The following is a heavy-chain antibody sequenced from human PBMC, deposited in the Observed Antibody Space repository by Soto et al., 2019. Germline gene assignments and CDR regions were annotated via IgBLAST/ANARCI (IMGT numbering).Heavy chain of an antibody. Sequence: QVQLVESGGGVVQPGGSLRLSCAASGFTFSTYAMHWVRQAPGKGLEWVAVISYAGTNKYYADSVKGRFTISRDNSKNTQYLQMNSRRAEDTAVYYCTRDLDTTMADYYFDYWGRGTLVTVSS. D-gene: IGHD5-18*01. CDR1: GFTFSTYA. CDR2: ISYAGTNK. J-gene: IGHJ4*02. CDR3: TRDLDTTMADYYFDY. V-gene: IGHV3-30-3*01.